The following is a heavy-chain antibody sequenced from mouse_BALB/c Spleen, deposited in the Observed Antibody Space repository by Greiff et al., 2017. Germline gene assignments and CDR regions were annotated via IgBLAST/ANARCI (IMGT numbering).Heavy chain of an antibody. V-gene: IGHV5-6-5*01. CDR3: ARRQDYDCLSYDYAMDY. D-gene: IGHD2-4*01. J-gene: IGHJ4*01. CDR2: ISSGGST. CDR1: GFTFSSYA. Sequence: DVMLVESGGGLVKPGGSLKLSCAASGFTFSSYAMSWVRQTPEKRLEWVASISSGGSTYYPDSVKGRFTISRDNARNILYLQMSSLRSEDTAMYYCARRQDYDCLSYDYAMDYWGQGTSVTVSS.